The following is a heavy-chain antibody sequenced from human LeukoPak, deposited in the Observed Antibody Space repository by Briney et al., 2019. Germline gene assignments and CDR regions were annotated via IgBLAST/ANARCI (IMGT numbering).Heavy chain of an antibody. V-gene: IGHV4-61*09. CDR1: GGSISSGSYD. Sequence: PSQTLSLTCTVSGGSISSGSYDWYWIRQPAGKGLEWIGHIYTSGSTDYNPSLKSRVTMSVDTSKNQFSLKLSSVTAADTAVYYCARDRYYYDSSGYYLDYWGQGTLVTVSS. CDR3: ARDRYYYDSSGYYLDY. CDR2: IYTSGST. D-gene: IGHD3-22*01. J-gene: IGHJ4*02.